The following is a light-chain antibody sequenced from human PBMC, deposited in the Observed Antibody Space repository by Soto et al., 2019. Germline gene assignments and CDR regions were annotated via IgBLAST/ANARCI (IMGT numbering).Light chain of an antibody. CDR2: WAT. CDR3: HQYFRSSST. CDR1: QIIFSNSKNRNH. Sequence: DIVMTQSPDSLAVSLGERATINCKSNQIIFSNSKNRNHLSWYQQKPGQPPKLLIYWATTPESGVPDRFSGSGSGTDFTLTVSGLQAEDVAIYYCHQYFRSSSTFGGGTKVDIK. J-gene: IGKJ4*01. V-gene: IGKV4-1*01.